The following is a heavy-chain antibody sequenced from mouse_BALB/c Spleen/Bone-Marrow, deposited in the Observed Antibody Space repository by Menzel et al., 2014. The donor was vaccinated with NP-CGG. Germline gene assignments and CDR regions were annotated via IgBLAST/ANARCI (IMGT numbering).Heavy chain of an antibody. V-gene: IGHV5-6-3*01. D-gene: IGHD2-4*01. CDR1: GFTFSSYG. CDR2: INTNGGDT. Sequence: EVQLQQSGGGLVQPGGSLKLSCAASGFTFSSYGMSWVRQTPDKRLEFVATINTNGGDTYYPDSVKGRFTISRDNAKNTLYLQMSSLKSEDTAMYYCARGDDYVSWFAYWGQGTLVTVSA. J-gene: IGHJ3*01. CDR3: ARGDDYVSWFAY.